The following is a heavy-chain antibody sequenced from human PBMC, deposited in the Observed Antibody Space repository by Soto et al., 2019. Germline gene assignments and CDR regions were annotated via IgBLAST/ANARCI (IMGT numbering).Heavy chain of an antibody. CDR3: AKGGQELRFLEWLSFDY. J-gene: IGHJ4*02. V-gene: IGHV3-23*01. D-gene: IGHD3-3*01. Sequence: GSLRLSCAASGFTFRSYAMSWGRQAPGEGLEWGSAISCSGCITYYADSGKGRFTISRGNSKNTLYLQMNSLSAEDTAVYCCAKGGQELRFLEWLSFDYWGQGTLVTVSS. CDR2: ISCSGCIT. CDR1: GFTFRSYA.